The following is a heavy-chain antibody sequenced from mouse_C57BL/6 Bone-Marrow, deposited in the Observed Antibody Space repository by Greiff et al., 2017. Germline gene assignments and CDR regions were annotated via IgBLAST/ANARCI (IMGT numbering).Heavy chain of an antibody. V-gene: IGHV1-19*01. CDR2: INPYNGGT. D-gene: IGHD2-3*01. J-gene: IGHJ4*01. CDR3: ARGGWSYAMDY. Sequence: EVQLQQSGPVLVKPGASVKMSCKASGYTFTDYYMNWVKQSHGKSPEWIGVINPYNGGTSYNQKFKGKATLTVDKSSSTAYMELNSLTAEDSAVYYCARGGWSYAMDYWGQGTSVTVSS. CDR1: GYTFTDYY.